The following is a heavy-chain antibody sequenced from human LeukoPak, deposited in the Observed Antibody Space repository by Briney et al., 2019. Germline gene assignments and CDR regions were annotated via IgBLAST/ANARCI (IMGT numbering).Heavy chain of an antibody. D-gene: IGHD3-22*01. J-gene: IGHJ4*02. CDR1: GFTVSSNY. CDR3: AKEGADYDSSGYPDY. V-gene: IGHV3-53*01. CDR2: IYSGGST. Sequence: GGSLRLSCAASGFTVSSNYMSWVRQAPGKGLEWVSVIYSGGSTYYADSVKGRFTISRDNSKNTLYLQMNSLRAEDTAVYYCAKEGADYDSSGYPDYWGQGTLVTVSS.